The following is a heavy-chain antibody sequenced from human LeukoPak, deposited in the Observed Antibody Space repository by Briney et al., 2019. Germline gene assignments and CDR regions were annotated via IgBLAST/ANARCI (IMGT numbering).Heavy chain of an antibody. CDR2: IYHSGTT. Sequence: PSETLSLTCTVSGGSIRSSSHYWGWIRQPPGEGLEWIGIIYHSGTTYYNASLKSRVTISIDTSKNQFSLKLSSVTAADTAVYYCARHRVGITIFLREGGDAFDIWGQGTMVTVSS. CDR1: GGSIRSSSHY. V-gene: IGHV4-39*01. J-gene: IGHJ3*02. CDR3: ARHRVGITIFLREGGDAFDI. D-gene: IGHD3-9*01.